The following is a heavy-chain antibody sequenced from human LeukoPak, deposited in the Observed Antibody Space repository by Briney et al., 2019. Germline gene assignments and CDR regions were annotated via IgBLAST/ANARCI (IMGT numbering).Heavy chain of an antibody. D-gene: IGHD6-19*01. CDR1: GFTFSSRDW. J-gene: IGHJ6*03. Sequence: PGGSLRLSCVASGFTFSSRDWMTWVRQAPGKGLEWVANIKQDGSEKNYVDSVKGRFTISRDNAKNSLYLQMNSLRAEDTAVYYCARDRSGGMYYYYMDVWGKGTTVTVSS. CDR2: IKQDGSEK. CDR3: ARDRSGGMYYYYMDV. V-gene: IGHV3-7*01.